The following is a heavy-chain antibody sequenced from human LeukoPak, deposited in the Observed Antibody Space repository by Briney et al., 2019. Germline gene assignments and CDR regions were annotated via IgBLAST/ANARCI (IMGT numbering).Heavy chain of an antibody. V-gene: IGHV4-59*03. J-gene: IGHJ4*02. CDR2: IHYSGTT. D-gene: IGHD6-19*01. CDR3: VGGGQWLAFDY. CDR1: GGSITGYY. Sequence: PETLSLTCTVSGGSITGYYWSRIRQPPGKGLEWIGYIHYSGTTEYNPSLKSRVTISIDTSKNQFSLKLTSVTAADTAVYYCVGGGQWLAFDYWGQGTLVTDSS.